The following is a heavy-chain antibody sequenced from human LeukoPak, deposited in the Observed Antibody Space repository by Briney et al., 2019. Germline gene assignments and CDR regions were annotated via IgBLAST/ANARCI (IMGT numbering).Heavy chain of an antibody. D-gene: IGHD5-24*01. V-gene: IGHV3-21*01. CDR1: GFTFSSYS. J-gene: IGHJ4*02. Sequence: GGSLRLSCAASGFTFSSYSMNWVRQAPGKGLEWVSSISSSSSYIYYADSVKGRFTISRDNAKNSLYLQMNSLRAEDTAVYYCARVGDGYNLGMYYFDYWGQGTLVTVSS. CDR2: ISSSSSYI. CDR3: ARVGDGYNLGMYYFDY.